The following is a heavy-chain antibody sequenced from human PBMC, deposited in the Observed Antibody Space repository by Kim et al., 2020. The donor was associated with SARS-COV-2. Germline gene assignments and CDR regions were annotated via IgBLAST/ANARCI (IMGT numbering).Heavy chain of an antibody. V-gene: IGHV1-2*02. Sequence: AKKVQGRVTMTRDTSMSTAYMGLSRLRSDDTAVYYCARDLSYGYYYGMDVWGQGTTVTVSS. J-gene: IGHJ6*02. CDR3: ARDLSYGYYYGMDV. D-gene: IGHD5-18*01.